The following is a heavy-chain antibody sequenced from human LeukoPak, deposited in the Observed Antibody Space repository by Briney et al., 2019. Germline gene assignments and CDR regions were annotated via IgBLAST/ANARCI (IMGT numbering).Heavy chain of an antibody. Sequence: ASVKVSCKASGYTFTGYYMHWVRQAPGQGLEWMGWINPNSGGTNYEQKFQGRVTMTRDTSISTANMELSRLRSDDTAVYYCARDIVMVTYWFDPWGQGTLVTVSS. CDR2: INPNSGGT. CDR3: ARDIVMVTYWFDP. V-gene: IGHV1-2*02. CDR1: GYTFTGYY. J-gene: IGHJ5*02. D-gene: IGHD5-18*01.